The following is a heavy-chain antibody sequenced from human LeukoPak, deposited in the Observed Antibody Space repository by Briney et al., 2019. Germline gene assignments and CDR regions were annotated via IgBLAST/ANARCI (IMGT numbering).Heavy chain of an antibody. CDR3: QATGWYGDDAFDI. CDR2: IRSKANSYAT. J-gene: IGHJ3*02. Sequence: GGSLRLSCAASGFTFSSYSMNWVRQASGKGLGWDDRIRSKANSYATAYAASVKGRFTISRDDSKNTAYLQMNSLKTEDTAVYYCQATGWYGDDAFDIWGQGTMVTVSS. CDR1: GFTFSSYS. V-gene: IGHV3-73*01. D-gene: IGHD6-19*01.